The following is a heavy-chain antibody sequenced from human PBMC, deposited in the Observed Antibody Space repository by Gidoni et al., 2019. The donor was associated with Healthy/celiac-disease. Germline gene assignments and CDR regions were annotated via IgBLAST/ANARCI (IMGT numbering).Heavy chain of an antibody. D-gene: IGHD2-15*01. Sequence: QVQLQESGPGLVKPSQTLSLTCTVSGGPISSGGYYWSRIRQHPGKGMGWIGYIYYSGSTYYNPPLKRRVTISVDTSKNQFSLKLSSWTAADTAVYCCARGAGGGNAFDIWGQGTMVTVSS. CDR3: ARGAGGGNAFDI. CDR2: IYYSGST. J-gene: IGHJ3*02. V-gene: IGHV4-31*03. CDR1: GGPISSGGYY.